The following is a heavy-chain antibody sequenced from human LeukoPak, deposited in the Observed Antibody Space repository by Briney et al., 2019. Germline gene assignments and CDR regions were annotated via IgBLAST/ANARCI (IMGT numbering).Heavy chain of an antibody. J-gene: IGHJ4*02. D-gene: IGHD4-17*01. Sequence: SETLSLTCTVSGYSISSGYYWGWIRQPPGKGLEWIGSIYHSGSTYYNPSLKSRVTISVDTSKNQFSLKLSSVTAADTAVYYCARDTTVNFFDYWGQGTLVTVSS. CDR3: ARDTTVNFFDY. CDR1: GYSISSGYY. V-gene: IGHV4-38-2*02. CDR2: IYHSGST.